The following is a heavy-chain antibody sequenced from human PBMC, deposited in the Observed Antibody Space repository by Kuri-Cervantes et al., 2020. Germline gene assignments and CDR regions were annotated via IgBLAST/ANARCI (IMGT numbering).Heavy chain of an antibody. J-gene: IGHJ4*02. V-gene: IGHV1-2*02. CDR2: INPNSGGT. D-gene: IGHD3-10*01. Sequence: GESLKISCKASGYTFTGYYMHWVRQAPGQGLEWMGWINPNSGGTNYAQKFQGRVTMTRDTSISTAYMELSRLRSDDTAVYYCAVAGMVRGVTAFDYWGQGTLVTVSS. CDR3: AVAGMVRGVTAFDY. CDR1: GYTFTGYY.